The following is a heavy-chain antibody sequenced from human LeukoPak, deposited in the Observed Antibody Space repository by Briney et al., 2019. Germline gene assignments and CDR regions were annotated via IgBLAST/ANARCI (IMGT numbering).Heavy chain of an antibody. CDR3: ARVVVVPAATKYYYYYMDV. Sequence: SQTLSLTCTVSGGSISSGSYYWSWIRQPAGKGPEWIGRIYTSGSTNYNPSLKSRVTISVDTSKNQFSLKLSSVTAADTAVYYCARVVVVPAATKYYYYYMDVWGKGTTVTVSS. V-gene: IGHV4-61*02. J-gene: IGHJ6*03. CDR2: IYTSGST. CDR1: GGSISSGSYY. D-gene: IGHD2-2*01.